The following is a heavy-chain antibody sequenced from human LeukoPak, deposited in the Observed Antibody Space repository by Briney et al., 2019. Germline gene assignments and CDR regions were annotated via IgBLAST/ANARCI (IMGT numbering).Heavy chain of an antibody. J-gene: IGHJ4*02. CDR2: INHSGST. Sequence: SETLPLTCAVYGGSFSGYYWSWIRQPPGKGLEWIGEINHSGSTNYNPPLKSRVTISVDTSKNQFSLKLSSVTAADTAVYYCARRAADFWSGYLHFDYWGQGTLVTVSS. CDR3: ARRAADFWSGYLHFDY. D-gene: IGHD3-3*01. V-gene: IGHV4-34*01. CDR1: GGSFSGYY.